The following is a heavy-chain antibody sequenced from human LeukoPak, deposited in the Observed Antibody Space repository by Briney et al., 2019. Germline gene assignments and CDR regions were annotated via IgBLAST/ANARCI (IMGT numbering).Heavy chain of an antibody. CDR1: GFTLSRHW. D-gene: IGHD6-13*01. CDR3: ARGKISSWYRYYYYGMDV. J-gene: IGHJ6*04. V-gene: IGHV3-7*03. CDR2: IKQDGSEK. Sequence: PGRSLRLSCPASGFTLSRHWMSWVRQAPGKGLEWVGKIKQDGSEKYYVDSVKGRFTISRDNAKNSPYLQMNSLRVEDTAVYDCARGKISSWYRYYYYGMDVWGKGTTVTVSS.